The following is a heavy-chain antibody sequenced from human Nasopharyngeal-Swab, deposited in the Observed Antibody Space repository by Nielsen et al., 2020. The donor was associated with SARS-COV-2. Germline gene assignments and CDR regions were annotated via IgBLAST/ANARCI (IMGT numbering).Heavy chain of an antibody. D-gene: IGHD6-13*01. CDR1: GFTFSSYW. CDR3: ATCGGSSWYFDY. J-gene: IGHJ4*02. V-gene: IGHV3-7*01. CDR2: IKRDGSEK. Sequence: GESLKISCAASGFTFSSYWMSWVRQAPGKGLEWVANIKRDGSEKYYADSVKGRFTVSRDNAKSSLYLQMNSLRAEDTAVYYCATCGGSSWYFDYWGQGTLVTVSS.